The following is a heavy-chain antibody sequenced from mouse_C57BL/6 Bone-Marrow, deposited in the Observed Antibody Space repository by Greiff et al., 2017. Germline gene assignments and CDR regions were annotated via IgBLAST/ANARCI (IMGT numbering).Heavy chain of an antibody. D-gene: IGHD6-5*01. CDR1: GFNIKDDY. CDR3: TPIYFAMDC. CDR2: IDPENGDT. J-gene: IGHJ4*01. Sequence: EVQLKESGAELVRPGASVKLSCTASGFNIKDDYMHWVKQRPEQGLEWIGCIDPENGDTEYASKFQGKATITADTSSNTAYLQLSSLTSEDTAVYYCTPIYFAMDCWGQGTSVTVSS. V-gene: IGHV14-4*01.